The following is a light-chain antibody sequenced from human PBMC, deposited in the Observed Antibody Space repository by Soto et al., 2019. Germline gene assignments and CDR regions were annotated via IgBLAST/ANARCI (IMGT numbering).Light chain of an antibody. V-gene: IGLV1-44*01. J-gene: IGLJ1*01. CDR3: AAWDDSLNGRV. CDR2: YDN. CDR1: NSNIGSNT. Sequence: QSVLTQSPSASGTPGQRVTISCSGSNSNIGSNTVNWYQQLPGTAPKLLIYYDNLRPSGVPDRISGSKSGTSASLAISGLQSDYEADYYCAAWDDSLNGRVFGTGTKLTVL.